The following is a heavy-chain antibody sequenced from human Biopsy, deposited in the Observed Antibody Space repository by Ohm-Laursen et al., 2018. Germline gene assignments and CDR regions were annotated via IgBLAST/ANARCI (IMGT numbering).Heavy chain of an antibody. Sequence: SQTLSLTCPVSGVSINGGRYYWNWIRHHPGKGLEWIGNIFYSANTYYNPSLKSRVTISVDTSKNQFSLKLSSVTAADTAVYYCARDSGILNYGNFKYYHYYGMDVWGQGTKVTVSS. J-gene: IGHJ6*02. V-gene: IGHV4-31*03. CDR3: ARDSGILNYGNFKYYHYYGMDV. CDR1: GVSINGGRYY. CDR2: IFYSANT. D-gene: IGHD4-11*01.